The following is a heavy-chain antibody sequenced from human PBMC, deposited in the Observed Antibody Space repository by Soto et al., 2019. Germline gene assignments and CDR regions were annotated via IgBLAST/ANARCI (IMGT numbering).Heavy chain of an antibody. Sequence: QVQLVQSGAEVKKPGASVKVSCKASGYTLTNFYIHWVRQAPGQGLEWMGIINPNGGSTNYAHNFQGRVTLTRDTSPSTVYMDLSSLRSADTAVYYCARGLGSGGYWGRGTLVTVSS. D-gene: IGHD6-25*01. CDR2: INPNGGST. V-gene: IGHV1-46*03. CDR3: ARGLGSGGY. CDR1: GYTLTNFY. J-gene: IGHJ4*02.